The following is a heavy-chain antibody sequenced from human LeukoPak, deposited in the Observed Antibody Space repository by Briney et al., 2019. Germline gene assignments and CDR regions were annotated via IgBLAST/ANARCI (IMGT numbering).Heavy chain of an antibody. CDR1: GFTFSSYA. V-gene: IGHV3-33*08. CDR2: IWYDGRTK. D-gene: IGHD4-11*01. J-gene: IGHJ4*02. CDR3: AREGGDDYSLDY. Sequence: GGSLRLSCAASGFTFSSYAMNWVRQAPGKGLEWVAVIWYDGRTKYYADSVKGRFTISRDDSKNTLYLQMNSLGAEDTALYYCAREGGDDYSLDYWGQGTLVTVSS.